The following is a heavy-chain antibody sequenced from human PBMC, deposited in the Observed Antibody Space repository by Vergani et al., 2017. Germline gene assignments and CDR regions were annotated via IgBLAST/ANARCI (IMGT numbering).Heavy chain of an antibody. V-gene: IGHV3-23*01. CDR1: GFTFSSYA. D-gene: IGHD2-15*01. Sequence: EVQLLESGGGLVQPGGSLRLSCAASGFTFSSYAMSWVRQAPGKGLEWVSAISGSGGRTYYADSVKGRFTISRDNSKNTLYLQINSLQPEDTAVYYGVRTRSGACTGGCCYAGWFDPWGQGTLVTVSS. CDR2: ISGSGGRT. CDR3: VRTRSGACTGGCCYAGWFDP. J-gene: IGHJ5*02.